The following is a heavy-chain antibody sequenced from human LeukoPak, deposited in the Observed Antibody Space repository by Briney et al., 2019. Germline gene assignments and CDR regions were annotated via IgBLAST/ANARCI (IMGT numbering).Heavy chain of an antibody. CDR1: GFTVSSNY. CDR3: ARGGSGSYYSLDY. J-gene: IGHJ4*02. Sequence: PGGSLRLSCAASGFTVSSNYMSWVRQAPGKGLEWVSVIYSGGSTYYADSVKGRFTISRDNSKNTLYLQMNSLRAEDTAVYYCARGGSGSYYSLDYWGQGTLVTVSS. V-gene: IGHV3-53*01. D-gene: IGHD3-10*01. CDR2: IYSGGST.